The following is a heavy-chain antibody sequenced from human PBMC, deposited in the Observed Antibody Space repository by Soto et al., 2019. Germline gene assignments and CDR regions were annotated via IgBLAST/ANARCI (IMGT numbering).Heavy chain of an antibody. CDR1: GYTFTDYY. V-gene: IGHV1-2*04. CDR2: INPNSGTT. J-gene: IGHJ6*02. D-gene: IGHD3-10*01. CDR3: ARVPRGVYYGMDV. Sequence: QVQLVQSGAEVKKPGASVKVSCKASGYTFTDYYMHWVRQAPGQRLEWMGWINPNSGTTNYAQKFQGWVTMTRDTSIPTVYLEVSRLRSDDTAVYYCARVPRGVYYGMDVWGQGTTVTVSS.